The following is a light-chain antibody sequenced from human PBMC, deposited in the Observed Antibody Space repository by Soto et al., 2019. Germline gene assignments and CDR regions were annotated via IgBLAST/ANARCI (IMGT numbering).Light chain of an antibody. CDR1: QSVSGSH. V-gene: IGKV3-20*01. CDR2: GAS. CDR3: QQYGSSPPLT. J-gene: IGKJ4*01. Sequence: EIVLTQSPGTLSLSPQERATLSCRASQSVSGSHLAWYQQKPGQAPKLLIYGASTRATGIPDRFSGSGSGTDFTLTISRLEPEDFAVYYCQQYGSSPPLTFGGGTKVEIK.